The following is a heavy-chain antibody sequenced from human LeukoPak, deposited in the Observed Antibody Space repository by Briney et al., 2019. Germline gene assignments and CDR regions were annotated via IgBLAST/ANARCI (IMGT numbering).Heavy chain of an antibody. CDR3: AKDIATGNRLYYFDY. Sequence: SLRLSCAASGFTFDDYAMHWVRQAPGKGLEWVSGISWNSGSIGYADSVKGRLTISRDNAKNSLYLQMNSLRAEDTALYYCAKDIATGNRLYYFDYWGQGTLVTVSS. V-gene: IGHV3-9*01. J-gene: IGHJ4*02. D-gene: IGHD1-14*01. CDR1: GFTFDDYA. CDR2: ISWNSGSI.